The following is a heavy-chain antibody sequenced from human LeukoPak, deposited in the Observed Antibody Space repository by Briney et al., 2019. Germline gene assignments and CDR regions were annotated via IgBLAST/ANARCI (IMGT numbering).Heavy chain of an antibody. V-gene: IGHV3-7*01. CDR1: GFSFSNYW. CDR2: VAQDGGEK. J-gene: IGHJ3*01. CDR3: ARDARATFDA. Sequence: PGGSLRLSCAASGFSFSNYWMSWVRQAPGRGLEWVASVAQDGGEKFYADSVMGRFTISKDNAKNSLYLHMNGLRADDTALYYCARDARATFDAWGQGTMVTVSS. D-gene: IGHD5-12*01.